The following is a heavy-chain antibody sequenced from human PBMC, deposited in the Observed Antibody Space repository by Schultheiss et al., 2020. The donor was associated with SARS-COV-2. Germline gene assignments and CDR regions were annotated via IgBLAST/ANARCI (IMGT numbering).Heavy chain of an antibody. CDR1: GFTFSSYA. CDR3: ARRYYYGSGSYPFDY. Sequence: GGSLRLSCAASGFTFSSYAMSWVRQAPGKGLEWVSRINTDGSITNYADSVKGRFTISRDNSKNTLYLQMNSLRAEDTAVYYCARRYYYGSGSYPFDYWGQGTLVTVSS. J-gene: IGHJ4*02. D-gene: IGHD3-10*01. V-gene: IGHV3-23*01. CDR2: INTDGSIT.